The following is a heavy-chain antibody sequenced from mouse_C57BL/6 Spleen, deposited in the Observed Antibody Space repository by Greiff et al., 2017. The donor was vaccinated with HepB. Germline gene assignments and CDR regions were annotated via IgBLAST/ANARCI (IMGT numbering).Heavy chain of an antibody. CDR2: IYPRDGST. D-gene: IGHD1-1*02. CDR3: ARGGGWYFDV. J-gene: IGHJ1*03. CDR1: GYTFTSYD. V-gene: IGHV1-85*01. Sequence: VKLVESGPELVKPGASVKLSCKASGYTFTSYDINWVKQRPRQGLEWIGWIYPRDGSTKYNEKFKGKATLTVDTSSSTAYMELHSLTSEDSAVYFCARGGGWYFDVWGTGTTVTVSS.